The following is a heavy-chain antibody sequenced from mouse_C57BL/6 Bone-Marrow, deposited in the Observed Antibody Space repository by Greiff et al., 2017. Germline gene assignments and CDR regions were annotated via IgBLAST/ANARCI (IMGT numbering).Heavy chain of an antibody. J-gene: IGHJ4*01. Sequence: QVQLQQSGAELVKPGASVKMSCKASGYTFTSYWITWVKQRPGQGLEWIGDIYPGSGSTNYNEKFKSKATLTVDTSSSTAYMQLSSLTSEDSAVYYCASGGKKYGNYPFYAMGYWGQGTSVTVSS. CDR2: IYPGSGST. V-gene: IGHV1-55*01. CDR3: ASGGKKYGNYPFYAMGY. D-gene: IGHD2-10*02. CDR1: GYTFTSYW.